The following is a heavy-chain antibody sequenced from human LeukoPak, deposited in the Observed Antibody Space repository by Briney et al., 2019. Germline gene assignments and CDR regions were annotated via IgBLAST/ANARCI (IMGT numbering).Heavy chain of an antibody. J-gene: IGHJ4*02. V-gene: IGHV1-8*01. Sequence: ASEKVSCKASGYTFTSYDINWVRQATGQGLEWMGWMNPNSGNTGYAQKFQGRVTMTRNTSISTAYMELSSLRSEDTAVYYCARAGTIAARGGIHYWAQGTLVTVSS. CDR1: GYTFTSYD. CDR3: ARAGTIAARGGIHY. CDR2: MNPNSGNT. D-gene: IGHD6-6*01.